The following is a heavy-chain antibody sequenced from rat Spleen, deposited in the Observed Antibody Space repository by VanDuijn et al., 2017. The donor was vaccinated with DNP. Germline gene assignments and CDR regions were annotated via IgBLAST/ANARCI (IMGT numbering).Heavy chain of an antibody. CDR1: GFSLTDYS. CDR3: TRGLPITSFDY. J-gene: IGHJ2*01. Sequence: EVQLKESGPGLVQPSQTLSLTCTVSGFSLTDYSVYWVRQTPGKGLEWMGVMWTGGSKAYNSALRSRLSISRDTSKRQVFLKMSSLQTEDTAIYYCTRGLPITSFDYWGQGVMVTVSS. D-gene: IGHD1-1*01. CDR2: MWTGGSK. V-gene: IGHV2S63*01.